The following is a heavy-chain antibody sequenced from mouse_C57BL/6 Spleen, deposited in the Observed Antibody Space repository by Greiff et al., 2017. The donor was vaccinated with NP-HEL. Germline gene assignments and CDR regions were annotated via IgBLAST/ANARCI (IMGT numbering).Heavy chain of an antibody. D-gene: IGHD1-1*01. CDR1: GYTFTDYY. Sequence: EVQLQQSGPELVKPGASVKISCKASGYTFTDYYMNWVKQSHGKSLEWIGDINPNNGGTSYNQKFKGKATLTVDKSSSTAYMELRSLTSEDSAVYYCARPSYYGSSYDAMDYWGQGTSVTVSS. CDR2: INPNNGGT. CDR3: ARPSYYGSSYDAMDY. J-gene: IGHJ4*01. V-gene: IGHV1-26*01.